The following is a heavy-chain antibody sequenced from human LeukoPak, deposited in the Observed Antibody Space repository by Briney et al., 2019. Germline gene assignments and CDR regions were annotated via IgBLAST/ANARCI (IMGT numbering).Heavy chain of an antibody. V-gene: IGHV3-53*01. CDR2: IYSGSNT. CDR3: ARVTGYTIEDYFDY. D-gene: IGHD3-9*01. Sequence: GGSLRLSCAASGFSVYSNYMTWVRQAPGKGLEWVSVIYSGSNTYYADSVKGRFTISRDNSKNTLYLQMNSLRAEDTAVYYCARVTGYTIEDYFDYWGQGTLVTVSA. J-gene: IGHJ4*02. CDR1: GFSVYSNY.